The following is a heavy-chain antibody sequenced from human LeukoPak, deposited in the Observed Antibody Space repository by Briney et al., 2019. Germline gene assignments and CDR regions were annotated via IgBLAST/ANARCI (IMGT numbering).Heavy chain of an antibody. V-gene: IGHV3-7*03. CDR1: GFTFSSYW. J-gene: IGHJ4*02. CDR3: ATAGDAIDSVMIWDF. CDR2: IKQDGSEK. Sequence: GGSLRLSCAASGFTFSSYWMSWVRQAPGKGLEWVANIKQDGSEKYYVDSVKGRFTISRDNAKNSLYLQMNSLRSEDTAVYYCATAGDAIDSVMIWDFWGQGTLVTVSS. D-gene: IGHD3/OR15-3a*01.